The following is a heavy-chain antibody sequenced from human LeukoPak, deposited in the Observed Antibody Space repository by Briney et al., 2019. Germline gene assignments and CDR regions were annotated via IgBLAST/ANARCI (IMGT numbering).Heavy chain of an antibody. J-gene: IGHJ5*02. CDR1: GGSFSGYY. Sequence: KPSETLSLTCAVYGGSFSGYYWSWIRQPPGKGLEWIGEINHSGSTNYNPSLKSRVNISVDTSKNQFSLKLSSVTAADTAVYYCARAPTGGQLVSNWFDPWGQGTLVTVSS. D-gene: IGHD6-6*01. CDR3: ARAPTGGQLVSNWFDP. V-gene: IGHV4-34*01. CDR2: INHSGST.